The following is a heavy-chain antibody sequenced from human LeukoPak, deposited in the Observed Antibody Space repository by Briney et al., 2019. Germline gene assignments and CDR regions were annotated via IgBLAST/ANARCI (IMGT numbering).Heavy chain of an antibody. CDR1: GYTFTSYD. Sequence: GASVKVSCKASGYTFTSYDINWVRQATGQGLEWMGWMNPNSGNTGYAQKFQGRVTMTRNTSISTAYMELSSLRSDDTAVYYCARDQDYYDSSGYYYTSDYWGQGTLVTVSS. CDR2: MNPNSGNT. V-gene: IGHV1-8*01. D-gene: IGHD3-22*01. J-gene: IGHJ4*02. CDR3: ARDQDYYDSSGYYYTSDY.